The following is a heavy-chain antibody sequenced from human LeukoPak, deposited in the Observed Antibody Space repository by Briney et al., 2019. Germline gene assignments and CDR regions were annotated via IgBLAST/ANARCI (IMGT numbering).Heavy chain of an antibody. J-gene: IGHJ4*02. Sequence: SGRSLRLSCTGAGFTLGDYAMNWVRQAPGKGLEWVGFIRGKKYGGTTEYAASVKCRFTISSDNSKSIAYLQMNSLKTEDSAVYYCTRIIVATKDYWGQGTLVTVSS. CDR3: TRIIVATKDY. CDR1: GFTLGDYA. CDR2: IRGKKYGGTT. D-gene: IGHD5-12*01. V-gene: IGHV3-49*04.